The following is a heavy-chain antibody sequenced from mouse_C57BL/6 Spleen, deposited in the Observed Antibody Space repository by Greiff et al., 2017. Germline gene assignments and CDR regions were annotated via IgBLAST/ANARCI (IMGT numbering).Heavy chain of an antibody. CDR2: INPNNGGT. D-gene: IGHD1-1*01. CDR1: GYTFTDYN. V-gene: IGHV1-18*01. CDR3: ARSGITTVVDTPFWYFDV. J-gene: IGHJ1*03. Sequence: EVQLQQSGPELVKPGASVKIPCKASGYTFTDYNMDWVKQSHGKSLEWIGDINPNNGGTIYNQKFKGKATLTVDKSSSTAYMELRSLTSEDTAVYYCARSGITTVVDTPFWYFDVWGTGTTVTVSS.